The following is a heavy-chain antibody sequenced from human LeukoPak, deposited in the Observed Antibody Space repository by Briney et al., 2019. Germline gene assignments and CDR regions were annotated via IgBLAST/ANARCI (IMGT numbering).Heavy chain of an antibody. CDR2: ISSSSSYI. J-gene: IGHJ6*03. CDR3: ARGKEVVAATYPYYYYYMDV. Sequence: GGSLRLSCAASGFTFSSYSMNWVRQAPGKGLEWVSSISSSSSYIYYADSVKGRFTISRDNAKNSLYLQMNSLGAEDTAVYYCARGKEVVAATYPYYYYYMDVWGKGTTVTVSS. CDR1: GFTFSSYS. V-gene: IGHV3-21*01. D-gene: IGHD2-15*01.